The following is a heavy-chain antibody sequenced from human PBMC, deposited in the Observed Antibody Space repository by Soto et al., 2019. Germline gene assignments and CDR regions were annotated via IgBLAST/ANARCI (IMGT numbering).Heavy chain of an antibody. V-gene: IGHV3-30*18. Sequence: GGSLRLSCAASGFTFSSYGMHWVRQAPGKGLEWVAVISYDGSNKYYADSVKGRFTISRDNSKNTLYLQMNSLRAEDTAVYYCANNPLTAPYYYGMDVWGQGTTVTVSS. J-gene: IGHJ6*02. CDR3: ANNPLTAPYYYGMDV. CDR1: GFTFSSYG. CDR2: ISYDGSNK. D-gene: IGHD5-18*01.